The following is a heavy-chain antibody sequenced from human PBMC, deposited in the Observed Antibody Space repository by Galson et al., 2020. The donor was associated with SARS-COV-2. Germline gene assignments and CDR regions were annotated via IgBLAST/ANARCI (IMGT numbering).Heavy chain of an antibody. J-gene: IGHJ4*02. D-gene: IGHD3-16*01. CDR1: GGSISSYY. V-gene: IGHV4-59*08. Sequence: ETSETLSLTCTVSGGSISSYYWSWIRQPPGKGLEWIGYIYYSGSTDYNPSLKSRVTISVDTSKIQFSLKLRSVTAADTAVYYCARHWGGEVIVSRFDYWGQGTLVTVSS. CDR2: IYYSGST. CDR3: ARHWGGEVIVSRFDY.